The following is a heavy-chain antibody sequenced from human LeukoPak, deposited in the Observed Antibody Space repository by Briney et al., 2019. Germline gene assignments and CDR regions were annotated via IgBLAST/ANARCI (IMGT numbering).Heavy chain of an antibody. V-gene: IGHV1-8*03. D-gene: IGHD3-22*01. CDR3: AREISSGYYLDY. CDR1: GYTFTSYD. J-gene: IGHJ4*02. CDR2: MNPNSGNT. Sequence: GASVKVSCKASGYTFTSYDINWVRQATGQGLEWMGWMNPNSGNTGYAQKFQGRVTITRNTSISTAYMELSSLRSEDTAVYYCAREISSGYYLDYWGQGTLVTVSS.